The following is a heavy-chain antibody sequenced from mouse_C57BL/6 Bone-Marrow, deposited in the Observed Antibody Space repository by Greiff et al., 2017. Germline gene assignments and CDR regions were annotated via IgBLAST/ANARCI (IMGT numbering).Heavy chain of an antibody. D-gene: IGHD2-5*01. CDR2: ISSGGGNT. V-gene: IGHV5-9*01. CDR1: GFTFSSYT. Sequence: EVKLVESGGGLVKPGGSLKLSCAASGFTFSSYTMSWVRQTPEKRLEWVATISSGGGNTYYPDSVKGRFTISRDNAKNTLYLQMSSLRSEDTALYYCARRYYSNYYYAMDYWGQGTSVTVSS. CDR3: ARRYYSNYYYAMDY. J-gene: IGHJ4*01.